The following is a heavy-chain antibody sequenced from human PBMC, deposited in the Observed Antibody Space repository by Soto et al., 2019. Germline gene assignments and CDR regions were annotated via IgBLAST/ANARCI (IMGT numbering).Heavy chain of an antibody. V-gene: IGHV4-30-2*01. CDR2: IYHSGST. CDR1: GGSISSGGYS. Sequence: SETLSLTCAVSGGSISSGGYSWSWIRQPPGKGLDWIGYIYHSGSTYYNPSLKSRVTMTTDTSANTAYMELRSLGSDDTAVYYCARGRERSSSWLSPYNWFDPWGQGTLVTVPS. D-gene: IGHD6-13*01. J-gene: IGHJ5*02. CDR3: ARGRERSSSWLSPYNWFDP.